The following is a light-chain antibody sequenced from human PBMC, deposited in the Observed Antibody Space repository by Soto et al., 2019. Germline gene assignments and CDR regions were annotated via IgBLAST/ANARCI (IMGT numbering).Light chain of an antibody. Sequence: QTVVTQEPSFSVSPGGTVTLTCGLSSGPVFTSSYPNWYQQTPGQAPRTLIFNTNTRSSGVPDRFSASKSGNTASLTVSGLQAEDEADYYCSSHGGSNNFYIFGTGTKLTVL. J-gene: IGLJ1*01. CDR2: NTN. CDR1: SGPVFTSSY. CDR3: SSHGGSNNFYI. V-gene: IGLV8-61*01.